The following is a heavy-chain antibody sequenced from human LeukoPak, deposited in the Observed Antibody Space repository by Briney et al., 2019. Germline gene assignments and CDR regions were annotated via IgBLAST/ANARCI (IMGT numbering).Heavy chain of an antibody. Sequence: PGGSLRLSCAASGFTFIDSGMNWVRQAPGKGLQWLAFIRYDGTNEYFADSVKGRFTISRVNSQKKVYLQMNNLRPEDTALYYCARATSSPGYFDLWGPGTQVTVSS. CDR1: GFTFIDSG. CDR3: ARATSSPGYFDL. J-gene: IGHJ4*02. D-gene: IGHD3-22*01. V-gene: IGHV3-30*02. CDR2: IRYDGTNE.